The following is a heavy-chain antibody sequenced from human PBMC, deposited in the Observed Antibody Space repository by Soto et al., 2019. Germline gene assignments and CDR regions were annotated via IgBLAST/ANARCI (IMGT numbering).Heavy chain of an antibody. CDR2: IYPGDSET. Sequence: EGQLVQSGGEVRKPGESLKISCKGSGYTFTTYWIGWVRHMPGKGLELMGVIYPGDSETRYSPSFQGQVTISADKSISTAYPQWISLKASDTAMYYCVRHYNEYGNHEGWFDPWGQGTLVTVSS. J-gene: IGHJ5*02. D-gene: IGHD4-4*01. CDR3: VRHYNEYGNHEGWFDP. V-gene: IGHV5-51*01. CDR1: GYTFTTYW.